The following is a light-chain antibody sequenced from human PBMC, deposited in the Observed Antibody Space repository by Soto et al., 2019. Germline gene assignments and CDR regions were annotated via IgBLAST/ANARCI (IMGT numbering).Light chain of an antibody. J-gene: IGKJ5*01. Sequence: DIQMTQSPSSLSASLGDSVTIXXRASQNIGTYLNWYQHKPGKAPKHXXYAASSLQTGVPSRFTGSGSGTEFTLTIDSLQPEDFATYYCQQSYTTPRITFGQGTRLEIK. V-gene: IGKV1-39*01. CDR1: QNIGTY. CDR3: QQSYTTPRIT. CDR2: AAS.